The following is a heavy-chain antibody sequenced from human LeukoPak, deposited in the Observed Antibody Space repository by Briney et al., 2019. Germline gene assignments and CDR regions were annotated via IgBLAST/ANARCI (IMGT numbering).Heavy chain of an antibody. CDR1: GYTFTGYY. J-gene: IGHJ5*02. Sequence: ASVKVSCKASGYTFTGYYMHWVRQAPGQGLEWMGWINPNSGGTNYAQKFQGRVTMTRDMATSTDYMELSSLRSEDTAVYYCARDNSVEDTAWWFDPWGQGTLVTVSS. D-gene: IGHD4-23*01. CDR3: ARDNSVEDTAWWFDP. CDR2: INPNSGGT. V-gene: IGHV1-2*02.